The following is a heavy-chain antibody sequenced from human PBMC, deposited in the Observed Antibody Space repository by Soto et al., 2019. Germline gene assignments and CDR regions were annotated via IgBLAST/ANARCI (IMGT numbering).Heavy chain of an antibody. Sequence: PSETLSLTCTVSGGSMSSYYWSWIRQPPGKGLEWIGYIYYSGSTNYNPSLKSRVTISVDTSKNQFSLKLSSVTAADTAVYYCARRRYLGGSPYNWFDPWGQGTLVTVSS. J-gene: IGHJ5*02. CDR1: GGSMSSYY. CDR2: IYYSGST. D-gene: IGHD3-16*01. V-gene: IGHV4-59*08. CDR3: ARRRYLGGSPYNWFDP.